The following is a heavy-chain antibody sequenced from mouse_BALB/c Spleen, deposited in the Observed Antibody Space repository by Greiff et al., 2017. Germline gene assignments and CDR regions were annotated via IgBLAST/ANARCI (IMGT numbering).Heavy chain of an antibody. CDR2: ISSGSSTI. CDR1: GFTFSSFG. Sequence: EVQRVESGGGLVQPGGSRKLSCAASGFTFSSFGMHWVRQAPEKGLEWVAYISSGSSTIYYADTVKGRFTISRDNPKNTLFLQMTSLRSEDTAMYYCARSYGNYGYVAYWGQGTLVTVSA. CDR3: ARSYGNYGYVAY. D-gene: IGHD2-10*02. V-gene: IGHV5-17*02. J-gene: IGHJ3*01.